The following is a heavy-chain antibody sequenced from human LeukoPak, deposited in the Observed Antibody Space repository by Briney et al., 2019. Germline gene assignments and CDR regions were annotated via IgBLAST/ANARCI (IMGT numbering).Heavy chain of an antibody. CDR2: INPTSGGT. CDR3: AREFRTTTWSYDAFDL. Sequence: ASVKVSCKASGYIXTDYYMHWVRQAPGQGLEWVGWINPTSGGTNYAQKFQDRVTMTRDTSNNTSYMELSRLRSDDTAVYYCAREFRTTTWSYDAFDLWGQGTMVTVSS. J-gene: IGHJ3*01. CDR1: GYIXTDYY. V-gene: IGHV1-2*02. D-gene: IGHD1/OR15-1a*01.